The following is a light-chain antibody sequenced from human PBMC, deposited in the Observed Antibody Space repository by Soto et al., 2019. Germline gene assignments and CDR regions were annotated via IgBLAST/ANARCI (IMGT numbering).Light chain of an antibody. V-gene: IGLV1-44*01. J-gene: IGLJ1*01. CDR3: AAWDDSLNGHV. CDR2: TTN. Sequence: QSVLTQPHSASGTPGQRVTISCSGSISNIGTSSVHWFQQLPGTAPKLLISTTNQRPSGVPERFSGSKSGTSASLAISGLQSEDEADYYCAAWDDSLNGHVFGTGTKLTVL. CDR1: ISNIGTSS.